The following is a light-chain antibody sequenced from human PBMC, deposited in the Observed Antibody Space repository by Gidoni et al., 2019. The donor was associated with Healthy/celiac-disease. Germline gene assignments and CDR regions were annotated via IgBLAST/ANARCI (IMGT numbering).Light chain of an antibody. CDR1: QSVSSY. V-gene: IGKV3-11*01. CDR2: DAS. Sequence: EIVLTQSPATLYLSPGERATLSCRASQSVSSYLAWYQQKPGQAPRLLIYDASNRATGIPARFSGSVSGTDFTLTISSLEPEDFAVYYCQQRSNWPPGLLTFGGGTKVEIK. J-gene: IGKJ4*01. CDR3: QQRSNWPPGLLT.